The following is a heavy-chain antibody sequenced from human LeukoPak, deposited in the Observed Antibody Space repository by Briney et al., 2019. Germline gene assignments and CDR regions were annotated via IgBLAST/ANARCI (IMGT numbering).Heavy chain of an antibody. CDR2: ISWNSGSI. CDR1: GFTFDDYA. Sequence: GGSLRLSCAASGFTFDDYAMHWVRQAPGKGLEWVSGISWNSGSIGYADSVKGRFTISRDNAKNSLYLQMNSLRAEDTALYYCAKFGSGFITMVRPDAFDIWGQGTMVTVSS. J-gene: IGHJ3*02. CDR3: AKFGSGFITMVRPDAFDI. D-gene: IGHD3-10*01. V-gene: IGHV3-9*01.